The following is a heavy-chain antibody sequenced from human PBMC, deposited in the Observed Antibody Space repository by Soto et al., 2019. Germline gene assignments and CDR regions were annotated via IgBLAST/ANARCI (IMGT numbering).Heavy chain of an antibody. Sequence: QVPLVQSGAEVKKPGSSVKVSCKASGGTFSSYAISWVRQAPGQGLEWMGGIIPIFGTADYAQKFQGRVTIPADESTSTAYMELSSLRSEDTAVYYCAGPPELTRIYYYSGMDVWGQGTTVTVSS. CDR1: GGTFSSYA. CDR3: AGPPELTRIYYYSGMDV. J-gene: IGHJ6*02. CDR2: IIPIFGTA. V-gene: IGHV1-69*12. D-gene: IGHD1-7*01.